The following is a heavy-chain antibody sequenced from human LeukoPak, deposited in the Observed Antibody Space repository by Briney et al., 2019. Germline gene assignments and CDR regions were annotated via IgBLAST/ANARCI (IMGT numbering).Heavy chain of an antibody. CDR2: IRYDGNNK. CDR1: GFTFSSFG. Sequence: PGGSLRLSCAASGFTFSSFGMHWVRQAPGKGLEWVAFIRYDGNNKYYADSVKGRFTISRDNSKNTLYLQMNSLRAKDTAVYYCARDLGGSNWYLNYWGQGTLVTVSS. D-gene: IGHD6-13*01. J-gene: IGHJ4*02. V-gene: IGHV3-30*02. CDR3: ARDLGGSNWYLNY.